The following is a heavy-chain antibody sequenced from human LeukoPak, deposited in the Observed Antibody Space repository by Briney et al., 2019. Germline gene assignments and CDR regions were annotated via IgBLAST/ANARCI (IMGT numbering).Heavy chain of an antibody. J-gene: IGHJ4*02. V-gene: IGHV3-30*02. D-gene: IGHD3-10*01. Sequence: GSLRLSCAASGFTFDDYGMSWVRQAPGKGLEWVAFIRHDGSEEYYADSVKGRFTLSRDNSQSTLYLQMNSLSTGDTAIYYCAKQIDGSGTFLYPKYFDFWGQGTLVTVSS. CDR3: AKQIDGSGTFLYPKYFDF. CDR1: GFTFDDYG. CDR2: IRHDGSEE.